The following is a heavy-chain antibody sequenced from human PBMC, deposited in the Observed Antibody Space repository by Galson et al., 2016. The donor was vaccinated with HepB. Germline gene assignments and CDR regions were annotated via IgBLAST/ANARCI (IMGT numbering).Heavy chain of an antibody. D-gene: IGHD2-21*02. V-gene: IGHV3-30*19. CDR2: ISYDGGDK. CDR1: GFTFSRYG. J-gene: IGHJ4*02. Sequence: SLRLSCAASGFTFSRYGMHWVRQAPGKGLEWVAVISYDGGDKHYADSVKGRFTGSRDNSKNTLFLQMNSLRVEDAAVYYCAKLDCGRDCPRDDWGQGTLVTVSS. CDR3: AKLDCGRDCPRDD.